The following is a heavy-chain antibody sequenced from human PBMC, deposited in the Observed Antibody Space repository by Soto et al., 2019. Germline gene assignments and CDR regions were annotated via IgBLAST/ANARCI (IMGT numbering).Heavy chain of an antibody. Sequence: GGSLRLSCAASGFTFSNYGMISVRQAPGKGLEWVSDISGSDGRKYYEHSVKRRFTISRDNYKNTLYMEMKSLREEDKEVYYCARESGSPYYFDYWGQGTLVTVSS. V-gene: IGHV3-23*01. D-gene: IGHD1-26*01. J-gene: IGHJ4*02. CDR2: ISGSDGRK. CDR3: ARESGSPYYFDY. CDR1: GFTFSNYG.